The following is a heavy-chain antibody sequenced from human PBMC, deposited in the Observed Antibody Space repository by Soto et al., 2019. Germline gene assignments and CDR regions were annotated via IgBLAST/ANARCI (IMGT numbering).Heavy chain of an antibody. D-gene: IGHD3-22*01. V-gene: IGHV5-51*01. Sequence: PGESLKISCKGSGYSFTSYWIGWVRQMPGKGLGWMGIIYPGDSDTRYSPSFQGQVTISADKSISTAYLQWSSLKASDTAMYYCARTYYYDSSGYRDFDYWGQGTLVTVSS. CDR1: GYSFTSYW. CDR2: IYPGDSDT. J-gene: IGHJ4*02. CDR3: ARTYYYDSSGYRDFDY.